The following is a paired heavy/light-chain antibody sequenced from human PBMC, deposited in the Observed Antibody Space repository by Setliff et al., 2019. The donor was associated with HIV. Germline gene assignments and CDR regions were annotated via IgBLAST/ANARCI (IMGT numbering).Heavy chain of an antibody. CDR2: ITWDGSGT. D-gene: IGHD2-21*01. CDR3: ARSSYSSYYMDV. J-gene: IGHJ6*03. V-gene: IGHV3-43D*03. Sequence: EVQLVESGGVVVQPGGSLRLSCAASGFTFEDYGMHWVRQSPGKGLEWVSFITWDGSGTYSADSVRGRFTTSRHNSKNSLYLQMNSLRGEDSAVYYCARSSYSSYYMDVWGKGTTVTVSS. CDR1: GFTFEDYG.
Light chain of an antibody. V-gene: IGKV1-17*03. CDR1: QDISNY. Sequence: DIQMTQSPSAMSASVGDRVIITCRASQDISNYLAWFQQKPGKIPKRLIYGASSLQSGVPSRFSGGGSGTEFTLTISSLQPEDFATYFCLQHKRYPLTFGGGTKVEI. J-gene: IGKJ4*01. CDR2: GAS. CDR3: LQHKRYPLT.